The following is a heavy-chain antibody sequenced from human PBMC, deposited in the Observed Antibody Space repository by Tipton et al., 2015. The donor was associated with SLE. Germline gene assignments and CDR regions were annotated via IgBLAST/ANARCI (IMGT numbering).Heavy chain of an antibody. CDR2: SSGSGGST. D-gene: IGHD3-16*02. CDR1: GFTFSSYA. J-gene: IGHJ4*02. CDR3: AKLGFGGVIVSFDY. V-gene: IGHV3-23*01. Sequence: SLRLSCAASGFTFSSYAMSWVRQAPGKGLEWVSASSGSGGSTYYADSVKGRFTISRDNSKNTLYLQMNSLRAEDTAVYYCAKLGFGGVIVSFDYWCQGTLVTVSS.